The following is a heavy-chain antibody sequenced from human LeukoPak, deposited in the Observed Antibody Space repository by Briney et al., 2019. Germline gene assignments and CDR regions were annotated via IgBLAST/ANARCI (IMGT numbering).Heavy chain of an antibody. CDR3: ARGGWFGESPFDY. D-gene: IGHD3-10*01. CDR1: GGAISSGPYY. CDR2: IYTSGST. V-gene: IGHV4-61*02. Sequence: SETLSLTCTVSGGAISSGPYYWSWIRQPAGKGLEWIGRIYTSGSTNYNPSLKSRVTISLDTSKNQFSLKPSSVTAADTAVYYCARGGWFGESPFDYWGQGTLVTVSS. J-gene: IGHJ4*02.